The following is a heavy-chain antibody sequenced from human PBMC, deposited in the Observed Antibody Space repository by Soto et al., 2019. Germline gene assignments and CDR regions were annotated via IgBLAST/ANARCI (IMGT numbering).Heavy chain of an antibody. V-gene: IGHV4-39*01. J-gene: IGHJ4*02. CDR2: IYYRGNA. CDR1: EDSVNSDMVY. D-gene: IGHD1-1*01. CDR3: SRLEGLATLWYYIDF. Sequence: PSDSLSLSCAVSEDSVNSDMVYGAWNNQPPGKGLEWIGIIYYRGNAYYNPSLQTRVTISLDKYKSQFSLKLNSMTAADLAVYFCSRLEGLATLWYYIDFWGPGALVTVSS.